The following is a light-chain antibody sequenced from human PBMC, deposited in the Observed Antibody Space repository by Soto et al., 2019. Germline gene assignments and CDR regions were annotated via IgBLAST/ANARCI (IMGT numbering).Light chain of an antibody. CDR3: QQYTVWPFT. J-gene: IGKJ4*01. V-gene: IGKV3-15*01. Sequence: EIEMTQSPATLSLSPGERATLSCRASQNINTNLAWYQQSPGRAPRLFIYHTSTRATGIPDRFSGSGSGTEFTLTISSLQAEDFALYSSQQYTVWPFTFGGGTKVDIK. CDR1: QNINTN. CDR2: HTS.